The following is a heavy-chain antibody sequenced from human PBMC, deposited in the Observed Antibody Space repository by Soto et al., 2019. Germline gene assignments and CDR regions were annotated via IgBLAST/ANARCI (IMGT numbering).Heavy chain of an antibody. Sequence: VSCKASGYTFTSYYMHWVRQAPGQGLEWMGIINPSGGSTSYAQKFQGRVTMTRDTSTSTVYMELSSLRSEDTAVYYCARAFYSGSYYDSLDYWGQGTLVTVSS. CDR3: ARAFYSGSYYDSLDY. D-gene: IGHD1-26*01. V-gene: IGHV1-46*01. CDR1: GYTFTSYY. CDR2: INPSGGST. J-gene: IGHJ4*02.